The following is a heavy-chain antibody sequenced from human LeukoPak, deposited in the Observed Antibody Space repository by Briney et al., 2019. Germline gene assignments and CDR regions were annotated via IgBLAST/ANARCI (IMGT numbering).Heavy chain of an antibody. J-gene: IGHJ4*02. CDR1: GFTVSSYY. CDR2: IYSGGST. V-gene: IGHV3-53*01. CDR3: ARGIYGPYSFDS. Sequence: PGGSLRLSCAASGFTVSSYYMNWVRQTPGKGLEWVSVIYSGGSTYYADSVKGRLTISRDNSNNTLYLQMNSLRAEDTAVYYCARGIYGPYSFDSWGQGTLVTVSS. D-gene: IGHD2/OR15-2a*01.